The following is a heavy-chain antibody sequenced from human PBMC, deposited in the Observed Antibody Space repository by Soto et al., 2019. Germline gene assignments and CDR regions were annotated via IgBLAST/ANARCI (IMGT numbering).Heavy chain of an antibody. V-gene: IGHV1-18*01. Sequence: QVQLVQSGAEVKKPGASVKVSCTASGYTFTTYGMSWVRQAPGQGLAWTGGSSTYNGNTQYAERLQGRVTMTTDTTTSTAYMEMRSLRSDYTAVYYCARGPTDYYDDSGNYFLDYWGQGTLVTFSS. CDR3: ARGPTDYYDDSGNYFLDY. CDR1: GYTFTTYG. D-gene: IGHD3-22*01. CDR2: SSTYNGNT. J-gene: IGHJ4*02.